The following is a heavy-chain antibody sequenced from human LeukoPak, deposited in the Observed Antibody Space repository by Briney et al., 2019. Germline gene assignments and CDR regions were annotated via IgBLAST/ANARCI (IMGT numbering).Heavy chain of an antibody. J-gene: IGHJ4*02. CDR3: VSLMYISGWPLDY. Sequence: SETLSLTCTVSGGSITSSSYYWAWIRQPPGKGLEWIGSIYYSGSTYYNPSLKSRVTISVDTSKNQFSLKLSSVTAADTAVYYCVSLMYISGWPLDYWGQGTLVTVSS. CDR2: IYYSGST. V-gene: IGHV4-39*01. D-gene: IGHD6-19*01. CDR1: GGSITSSSYY.